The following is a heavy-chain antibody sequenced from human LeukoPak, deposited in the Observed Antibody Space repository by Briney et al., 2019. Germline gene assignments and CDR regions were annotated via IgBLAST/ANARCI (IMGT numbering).Heavy chain of an antibody. J-gene: IGHJ6*02. D-gene: IGHD2-21*02. CDR3: ARTQYVKTTITHYYYYGMDV. CDR1: GFTFSSYA. V-gene: IGHV3-30-3*01. Sequence: GGSLRLSCAASGFTFSSYAMHWVRQAPGKGLEWVAVISYDGSNKYYADSVKGRFTISRDNSKNTLYLQMNSLRAEDTAVYYCARTQYVKTTITHYYYYGMDVWGQGTTVTVSS. CDR2: ISYDGSNK.